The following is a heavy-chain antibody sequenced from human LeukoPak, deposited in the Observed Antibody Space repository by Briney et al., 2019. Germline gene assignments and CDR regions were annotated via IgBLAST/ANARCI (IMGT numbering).Heavy chain of an antibody. Sequence: SETLSLTCTVSGGSISSYYWSWLRQPPGKGLEWIGYIYYSGSTNYNPSLKSRVTISVDTSKNQFSLKLSSVTAADTAVYYCARSKDICTNGVCSSDYWGQGPLVTVSS. D-gene: IGHD2-8*01. V-gene: IGHV4-59*01. CDR1: GGSISSYY. J-gene: IGHJ4*02. CDR3: ARSKDICTNGVCSSDY. CDR2: IYYSGST.